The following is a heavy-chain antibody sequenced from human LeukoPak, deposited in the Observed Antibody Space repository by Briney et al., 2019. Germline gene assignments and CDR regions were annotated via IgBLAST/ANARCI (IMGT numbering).Heavy chain of an antibody. D-gene: IGHD3-10*01. CDR3: ATMGVSTSSIGPHGAFDY. CDR2: INPSGGST. V-gene: IGHV1-46*01. J-gene: IGHJ4*02. CDR1: GYTFTSYY. Sequence: ASVKVSCKASGYTFTSYYMHWVRQAPGQGLEWMGIINPSGGSTSYAQKFQGRVTMTEDTSTDTAYMELSSLRSEDTAVYYCATMGVSTSSIGPHGAFDYWGQGTLVTVSS.